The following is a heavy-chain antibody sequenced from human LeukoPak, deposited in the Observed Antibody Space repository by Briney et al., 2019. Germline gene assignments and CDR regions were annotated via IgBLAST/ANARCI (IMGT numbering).Heavy chain of an antibody. CDR3: AKRGVVIRVILVGFHKEAYYFDS. CDR1: GITLSNYG. V-gene: IGHV3-23*01. Sequence: GGSLRLSCAVSGITLSNYGMSWVRQAPGKGLEWVAGIGDSGGRTNYADSVKGGFTISRDNPKTTLYLQMNRLRAEDTAVYFCAKRGVVIRVILVGFHKEAYYFDSWGQGALVTVSS. D-gene: IGHD3-22*01. CDR2: IGDSGGRT. J-gene: IGHJ4*02.